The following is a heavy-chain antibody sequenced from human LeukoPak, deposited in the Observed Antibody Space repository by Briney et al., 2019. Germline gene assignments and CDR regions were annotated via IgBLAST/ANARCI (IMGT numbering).Heavy chain of an antibody. D-gene: IGHD6-19*01. CDR1: GGSISSSSYY. CDR3: ARWLPWPRYYFDY. V-gene: IGHV4-39*07. CDR2: IYYSGST. Sequence: SETLSLTCTVSGGSISSSSYYWGWIRQPPGKGLEWIGSIYYSGSTYYNPSLKSRVTISVDTSKNQFSLKLSSVTAADTAVYYCARWLPWPRYYFDYWGQGTLVTVSS. J-gene: IGHJ4*02.